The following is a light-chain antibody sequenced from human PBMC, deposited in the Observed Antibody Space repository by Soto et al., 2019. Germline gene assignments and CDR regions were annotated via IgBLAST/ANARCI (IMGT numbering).Light chain of an antibody. CDR1: SRDVGG. CDR2: KVN. J-gene: IGLJ1*01. Sequence: QSALTQPASVSGSPGQSITISCTGTSRDVGGPRQSPQIMIYKVNNRPSGVSDRFSGSKSGNTASLTISGLQAEDEADYYCNSYTSSNSCVFGTGTKLTVL. CDR3: NSYTSSNSCV. V-gene: IGLV2-14*01.